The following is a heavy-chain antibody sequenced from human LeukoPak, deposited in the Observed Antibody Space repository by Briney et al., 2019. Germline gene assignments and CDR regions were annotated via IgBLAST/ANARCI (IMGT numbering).Heavy chain of an antibody. J-gene: IGHJ4*02. CDR1: GDSISTYY. D-gene: IGHD5-18*01. Sequence: SETLSLTCIVSGDSISTYYWSWIRQPPGKGLDWIGHIYYSGSTDYNPSLMSRVTLSVDTSKNQFSLRLSSVTAADTAVYYCARGGLRGYSYGQRFDYWGQGILVTVSS. V-gene: IGHV4-59*12. CDR2: IYYSGST. CDR3: ARGGLRGYSYGQRFDY.